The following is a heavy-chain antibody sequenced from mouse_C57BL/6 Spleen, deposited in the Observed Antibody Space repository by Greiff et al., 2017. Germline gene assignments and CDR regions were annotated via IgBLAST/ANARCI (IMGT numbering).Heavy chain of an antibody. J-gene: IGHJ2*01. CDR1: GYTFTDYE. CDR3: TRGDGEYYFDY. CDR2: IDPETGGT. D-gene: IGHD2-3*01. Sequence: VKLQESGAELVRPGASVTLSCKASGYTFTDYEMHWVKQTPVHGLEWIGAIDPETGGTAYNQKFKGKAILTADKSSSTAYMELRSLTSEDSAVYYCTRGDGEYYFDYWGQGTTLTVSS. V-gene: IGHV1-15*01.